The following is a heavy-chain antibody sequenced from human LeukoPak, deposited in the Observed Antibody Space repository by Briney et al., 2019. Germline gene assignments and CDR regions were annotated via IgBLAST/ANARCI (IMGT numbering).Heavy chain of an antibody. CDR1: GGSFSGYY. CDR3: ARSIAVAGFAQR. Sequence: RPSETLSLTCAVYGGSFSGYYWSWIRQPPGKGLEWIGEINHSGSTNYNPSLKSRVTISVDTSKNQFSLKLSSVTAADTAVYYCARSIAVAGFAQRWGQGTLVTVSS. J-gene: IGHJ4*02. CDR2: INHSGST. V-gene: IGHV4-34*01. D-gene: IGHD6-19*01.